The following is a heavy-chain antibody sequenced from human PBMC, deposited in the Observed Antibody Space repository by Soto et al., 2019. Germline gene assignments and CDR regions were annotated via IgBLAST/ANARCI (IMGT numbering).Heavy chain of an antibody. V-gene: IGHV4-30-4*01. J-gene: IGHJ4*02. CDR1: GGSISSGDYY. Sequence: SETLSLTCTVSGGSISSGDYYWSWIRQPPGKGLEWIGYIYYSGSTYYNPSLKSRVTISVDTSKNQFSLKLSSVTAADTAVYYCARVERRYGETYYDSSGYWTYYFDYWGQGTLVTVSS. CDR2: IYYSGST. D-gene: IGHD3-22*01. CDR3: ARVERRYGETYYDSSGYWTYYFDY.